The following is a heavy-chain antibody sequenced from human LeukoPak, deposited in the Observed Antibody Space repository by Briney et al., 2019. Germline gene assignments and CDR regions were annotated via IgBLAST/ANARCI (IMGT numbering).Heavy chain of an antibody. V-gene: IGHV4-59*08. Sequence: SETLSLTCTVSGGSISSYYWSWIRQPPGRGLEWIWYIYYSGSTNYNPSLKSRVTMSVDTSKNQFSLKLSSVTAADTAVYYCARQVTTVVTPETPVYYFDYWGQGTLVTVSS. CDR1: GGSISSYY. CDR2: IYYSGST. J-gene: IGHJ4*02. D-gene: IGHD4-23*01. CDR3: ARQVTTVVTPETPVYYFDY.